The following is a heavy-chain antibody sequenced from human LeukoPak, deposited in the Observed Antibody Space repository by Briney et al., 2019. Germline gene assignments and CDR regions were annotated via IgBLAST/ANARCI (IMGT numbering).Heavy chain of an antibody. CDR3: ARAKSTVSTYFDS. V-gene: IGHV4-34*01. CDR2: INPGGTT. CDR1: GGSFSGYY. J-gene: IGHJ4*02. D-gene: IGHD4-17*01. Sequence: SETLSLTCAVHGGSFSGYYWAWLRQPPGKGLEWIGEINPGGTTNYHPSLKRRVTISADTSKSQFSLELRSVTAADTAVFYCARAKSTVSTYFDSWGQGSLVTVSS.